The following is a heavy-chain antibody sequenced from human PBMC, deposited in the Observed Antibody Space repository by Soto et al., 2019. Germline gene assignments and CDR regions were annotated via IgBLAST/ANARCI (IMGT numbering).Heavy chain of an antibody. Sequence: PSETLSLTCTVSGGSISSNSYYWGWIRQGPGKGLEWIGSIDYSGSTYYNPSLKSRVTISVDTSKNQFSLKLSSVTAADTALYSCDRPRITMIRSGWFDPWGQGTLVTVSS. CDR1: GGSISSNSYY. CDR2: IDYSGST. J-gene: IGHJ5*02. CDR3: DRPRITMIRSGWFDP. V-gene: IGHV4-39*01. D-gene: IGHD3-22*01.